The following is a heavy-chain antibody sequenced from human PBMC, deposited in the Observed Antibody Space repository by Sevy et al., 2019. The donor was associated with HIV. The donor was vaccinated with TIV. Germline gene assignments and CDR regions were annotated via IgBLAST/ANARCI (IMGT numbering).Heavy chain of an antibody. CDR2: ISYDGSNK. Sequence: GGSLRLSCAASGFTFSNYGMHWVRQAPGEGLEWVAVISYDGSNKFYGGSVKGRFTISRATSKSTLYLQMNSLRVEDTAVYYCAKDFTGYNGMDVWGQGTMVTVSS. D-gene: IGHD3-9*01. V-gene: IGHV3-30*18. J-gene: IGHJ6*02. CDR1: GFTFSNYG. CDR3: AKDFTGYNGMDV.